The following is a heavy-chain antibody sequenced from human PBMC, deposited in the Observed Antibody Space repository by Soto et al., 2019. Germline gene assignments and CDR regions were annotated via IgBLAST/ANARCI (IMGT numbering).Heavy chain of an antibody. CDR2: ISYDGSNK. CDR1: GFTFSSYG. J-gene: IGHJ4*02. V-gene: IGHV3-30*18. Sequence: QVQLVESGGGVVQPGRSLRLSCAASGFTFSSYGMHWVRQAPGKGLEWVAVISYDGSNKYYADSVKGRFTISRDNSKNTLYLQMNSLRAEDTAVYYCAKGLWPTIYYFDYWGQGTLVTVSS. D-gene: IGHD3-16*01. CDR3: AKGLWPTIYYFDY.